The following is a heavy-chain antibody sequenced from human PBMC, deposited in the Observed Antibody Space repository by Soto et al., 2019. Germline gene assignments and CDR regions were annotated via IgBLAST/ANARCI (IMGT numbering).Heavy chain of an antibody. CDR3: AKAVGAQHWYDFVFDH. CDR2: VSFDGNKQ. CDR1: GFIFNSCD. D-gene: IGHD1-1*01. J-gene: IGHJ4*02. V-gene: IGHV3-30*18. Sequence: QVHVVESGGGVGQAGRTLRLSCVTSGFIFNSCDMHWVRQAPGKGLEWVAVVSFDGNKQYYVDSVKCRFTVSRDNSKNTVYLQMDSLRPYDTAVYYCAKAVGAQHWYDFVFDHWGQGTLVIGSS.